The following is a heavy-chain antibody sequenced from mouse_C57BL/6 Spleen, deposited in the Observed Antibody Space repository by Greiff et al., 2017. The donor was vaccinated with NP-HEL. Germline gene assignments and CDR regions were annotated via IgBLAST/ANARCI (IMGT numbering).Heavy chain of an antibody. CDR2: IHPSDSDT. D-gene: IGHD4-1*01. CDR3: AIPVANWDVEGFAY. Sequence: QVQLQQPGAELVKPGASVKVSCKASGYTFTSYWMHWVKQRPGQGLEWIGRIHPSDSDTNYNQKFKGKATLTVDKSSSTAYRQRSSLKSEDSAVYYCAIPVANWDVEGFAYWGQGTLVTVSA. CDR1: GYTFTSYW. V-gene: IGHV1-74*01. J-gene: IGHJ3*01.